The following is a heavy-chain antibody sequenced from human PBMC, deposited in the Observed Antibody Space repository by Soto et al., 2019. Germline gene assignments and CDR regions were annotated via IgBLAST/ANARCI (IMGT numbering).Heavy chain of an antibody. CDR1: GLGGDK. CDR2: TLTTGVT. Sequence: EVQLVESGGGLIQPGESLTVSCAASGLGGDKLSWVRQAPGKGLEWVALTLTTGVTMYADSVKGRFPVSRDTSKTTHYLHMNSLRVEDTAVYYCARDRVGDGAYDLDYWGQGTLVTVSS. CDR3: ARDRVGDGAYDLDY. J-gene: IGHJ4*02. V-gene: IGHV3-53*01. D-gene: IGHD3-10*01.